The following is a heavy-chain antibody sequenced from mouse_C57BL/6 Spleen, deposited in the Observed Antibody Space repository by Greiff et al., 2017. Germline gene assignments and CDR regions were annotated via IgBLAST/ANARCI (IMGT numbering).Heavy chain of an antibody. CDR1: GYSFTDYN. D-gene: IGHD1-1*01. Sequence: VQLKESGPELVKPGASVKISCKASGYSFTDYNMNWVKQSNGKSLEWIGVINPNYGTTSYNQKFKGKATLTVDQSSSTAYMQLNSLTSEDSAVYYCARLSYGSSQGYAMDYWGQGTSVTVSS. V-gene: IGHV1-39*01. J-gene: IGHJ4*01. CDR3: ARLSYGSSQGYAMDY. CDR2: INPNYGTT.